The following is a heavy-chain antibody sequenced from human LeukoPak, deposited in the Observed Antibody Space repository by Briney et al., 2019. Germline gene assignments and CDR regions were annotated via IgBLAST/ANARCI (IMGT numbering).Heavy chain of an antibody. D-gene: IGHD5-24*01. V-gene: IGHV3-23*01. CDR2: ISGSGDTT. Sequence: TGGSLRLSCAASGFTFSSYVMSWVRQAPGKGLEWVSVISGSGDTTYYADSVKGRFTISRDNSKNTLYLHMNSLRAEDTAVYYCAKVSRTDGYNYFDCWGQGTLVTVSS. CDR3: AKVSRTDGYNYFDC. CDR1: GFTFSSYV. J-gene: IGHJ4*02.